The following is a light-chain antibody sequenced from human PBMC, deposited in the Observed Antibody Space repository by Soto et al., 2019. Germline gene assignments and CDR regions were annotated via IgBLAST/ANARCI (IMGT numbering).Light chain of an antibody. V-gene: IGKV3-15*01. CDR2: DAS. CDR3: QQYDKWPRT. Sequence: EMVMTQSPATLSVSPGERATLSCRASQSVSNNLAWYQQKPGQAPRLLIYDASRRATGTPARFSGRGSGTEFTLTITSLQSEDFAVYYCQQYDKWPRTFGQGTKVEIK. CDR1: QSVSNN. J-gene: IGKJ1*01.